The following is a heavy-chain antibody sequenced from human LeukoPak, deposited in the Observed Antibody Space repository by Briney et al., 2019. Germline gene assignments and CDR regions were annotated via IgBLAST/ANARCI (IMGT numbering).Heavy chain of an antibody. CDR3: AGLIAAAGFDAFDI. CDR2: ISSSSSYI. V-gene: IGHV3-21*01. CDR1: GFTFSSYS. D-gene: IGHD6-13*01. Sequence: GGSLRLSCAASGFTFSSYSMNWVRQAPGKGLEWVSSISSSSSYIYYADSVKGRFTISRDNAKNSLYLQMNSLRAEDTAVYYCAGLIAAAGFDAFDIWGQGTMVTVSS. J-gene: IGHJ3*02.